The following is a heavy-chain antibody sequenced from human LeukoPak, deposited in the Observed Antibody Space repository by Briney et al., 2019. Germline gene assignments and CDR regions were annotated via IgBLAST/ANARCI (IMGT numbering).Heavy chain of an antibody. V-gene: IGHV4-59*01. Sequence: TSETLSLTCTVSGGSISSYYWSWIRQPPGKGLEWIGYIYYSGSTNYNPSLKSRVTISVDTSKNQFSLKLSSVTAADTAVYYCASHRGYSYGAAFDIWGQGTMVTVSS. CDR3: ASHRGYSYGAAFDI. CDR2: IYYSGST. J-gene: IGHJ3*02. CDR1: GGSISSYY. D-gene: IGHD5-18*01.